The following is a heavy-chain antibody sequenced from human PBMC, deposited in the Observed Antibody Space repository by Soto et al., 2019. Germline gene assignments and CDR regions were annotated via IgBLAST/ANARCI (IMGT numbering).Heavy chain of an antibody. CDR3: ARAEMVSYQTYYDFWSGSTDSLDI. CDR2: INHSGST. J-gene: IGHJ3*02. V-gene: IGHV4-34*01. Sequence: PSVPRSHTCAVYGGSLSGYYWRWISQTPGKGLEWMGEINHSGSTNYNPSLKSRVTISVDTSKNQFPLKLSSVTAADTAVYYCARAEMVSYQTYYDFWSGSTDSLDIWGQGTMVTVS. D-gene: IGHD3-3*01. CDR1: GGSLSGYY.